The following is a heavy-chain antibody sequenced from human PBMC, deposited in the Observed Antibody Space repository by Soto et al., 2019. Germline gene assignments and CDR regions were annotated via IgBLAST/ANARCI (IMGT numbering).Heavy chain of an antibody. V-gene: IGHV1-3*01. CDR2: INAGNGNT. Sequence: QVQLVQSGAEVKKPGASVKVSCKASGYTFTSYAMHWVRQAPGQRLEWMGWINAGNGNTKYSQKCQGRVTSTRDTSASTADMELSSLRSEDTAVYYCASTQLWSSDPYFDYWGQGTLVTVSS. CDR3: ASTQLWSSDPYFDY. D-gene: IGHD5-18*01. CDR1: GYTFTSYA. J-gene: IGHJ4*02.